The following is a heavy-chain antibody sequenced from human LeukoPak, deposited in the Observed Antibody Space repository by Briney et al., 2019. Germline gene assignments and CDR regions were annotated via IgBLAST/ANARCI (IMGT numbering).Heavy chain of an antibody. Sequence: PSETLSLTCTVSGGSISSSSYYWGWIRQPPGKGLEWIGSIYYSGSTYYNPSLKSRVTISVDTSKNQFSLKLSSVTAADTAVYYCARVGIVVVMALDYWGQGTLVTVSS. D-gene: IGHD3-22*01. CDR2: IYYSGST. CDR1: GGSISSSSYY. CDR3: ARVGIVVVMALDY. J-gene: IGHJ4*02. V-gene: IGHV4-39*07.